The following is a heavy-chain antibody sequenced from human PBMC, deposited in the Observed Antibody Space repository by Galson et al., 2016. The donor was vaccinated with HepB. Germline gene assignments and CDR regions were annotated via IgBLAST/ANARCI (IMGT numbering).Heavy chain of an antibody. J-gene: IGHJ6*03. CDR3: AKDHSFGYFNYYYYMDV. CDR2: ISGIGDNT. CDR1: GFTFSIYA. Sequence: SLRLSCAASGFTFSIYAMSWVRQAPGKGLEWVSGISGIGDNTYYADSVKGRFTISRDNSKNTLYLQMNSRRAEDTAVYYCAKDHSFGYFNYYYYMDVWGKGTTVTVS. D-gene: IGHD3-22*01. V-gene: IGHV3-23*01.